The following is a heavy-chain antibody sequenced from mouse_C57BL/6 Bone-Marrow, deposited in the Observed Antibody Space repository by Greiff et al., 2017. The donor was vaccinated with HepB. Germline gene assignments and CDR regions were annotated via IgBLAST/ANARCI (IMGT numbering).Heavy chain of an antibody. CDR3: AMTAEEAY. CDR1: GYTFTSYW. D-gene: IGHD2-13*01. Sequence: VQLQQPAAELVKPRASVKLSCKASGYTFTSYWMQWVKQRPGQGLEWIGEIDPSDSYTNYTQKFKGKATFTVDTSSSTAYMQHSSLTSEDSAVYYCAMTAEEAYWGQGTLGTVSA. V-gene: IGHV1-50*01. J-gene: IGHJ3*01. CDR2: IDPSDSYT.